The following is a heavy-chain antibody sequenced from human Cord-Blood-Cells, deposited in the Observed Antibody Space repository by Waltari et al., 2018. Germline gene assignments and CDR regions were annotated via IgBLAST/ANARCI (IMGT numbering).Heavy chain of an antibody. D-gene: IGHD3-16*01. V-gene: IGHV3-21*01. J-gene: IGHJ4*02. CDR3: ARDTGGSGY. Sequence: EVQLVESGGGLVKPGGSLRLSCAASGFTFSSYSMNWVRQAPGKGLGWVSSISSSSSYIYYADSVKGRFTISRDNAKNSLYLQMNSLGAEDTAVYYCARDTGGSGYWGQGTLVTVSS. CDR2: ISSSSSYI. CDR1: GFTFSSYS.